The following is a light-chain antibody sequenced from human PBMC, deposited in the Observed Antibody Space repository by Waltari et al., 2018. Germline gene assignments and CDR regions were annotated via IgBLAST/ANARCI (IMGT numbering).Light chain of an antibody. J-gene: IGKJ2*01. CDR2: EAS. Sequence: EIVFTQSPATLSFSPGERATLSCRASQSFASYLAWYQQTPGQAHRLLIYEASIRATGIPTRCSGGGSGTDFILTISSLEPEDFGLYYCQQRSNALTFGQGTKLEI. V-gene: IGKV3-11*01. CDR1: QSFASY. CDR3: QQRSNALT.